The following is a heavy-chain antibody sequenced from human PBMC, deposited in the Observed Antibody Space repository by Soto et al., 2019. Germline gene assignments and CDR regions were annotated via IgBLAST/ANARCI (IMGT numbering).Heavy chain of an antibody. CDR1: GFTFSNYA. J-gene: IGHJ4*02. V-gene: IGHV3-23*01. D-gene: IGHD3-16*01. CDR2: ISGSGGRS. CDR3: AKAYFVWSSEQPYYFDY. Sequence: EVQLLDSGGGLVQPVGSLRLSCAASGFTFSNYAMTWVRQGPGKGLEWVLGISGSGGRSYYADSVKGRFTISRDNSKSTLYLQMNSLRAEDTAVYYCAKAYFVWSSEQPYYFDYWGQGTLVTVSS.